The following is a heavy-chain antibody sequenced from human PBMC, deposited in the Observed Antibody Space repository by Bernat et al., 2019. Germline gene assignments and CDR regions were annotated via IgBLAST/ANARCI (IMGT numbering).Heavy chain of an antibody. CDR3: ARALPQRVLLWFRESSVMDV. CDR1: GFTFSSYW. J-gene: IGHJ6*04. Sequence: EVQLVESGGGLVQPGGSLRLSCAASGFTFSSYWMSWVRQAPGKGLEWVANIKQDGSEKYYVASVKCRFTISRGNAKNSLYLQMNSLRAEDTAVYYCARALPQRVLLWFRESSVMDVWGKGTTVTVSS. CDR2: IKQDGSEK. D-gene: IGHD3-10*01. V-gene: IGHV3-7*03.